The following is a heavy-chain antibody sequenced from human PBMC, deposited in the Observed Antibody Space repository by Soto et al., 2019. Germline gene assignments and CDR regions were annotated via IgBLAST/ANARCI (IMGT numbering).Heavy chain of an antibody. CDR1: GGTFSSYA. J-gene: IGHJ3*02. V-gene: IGHV1-69*01. Sequence: QVQLVQSGAEVKKPGSSVKVSCKASGGTFSSYAISWVRQAPGQGLEWMGGIIPIFGTANYAQKFQGRVTITADESTSTAYMELSSLRSEDTAVYYCARDSSPYYYYDSSGYYFDAFDIWGQGTMVTVSS. CDR3: ARDSSPYYYYDSSGYYFDAFDI. D-gene: IGHD3-22*01. CDR2: IIPIFGTA.